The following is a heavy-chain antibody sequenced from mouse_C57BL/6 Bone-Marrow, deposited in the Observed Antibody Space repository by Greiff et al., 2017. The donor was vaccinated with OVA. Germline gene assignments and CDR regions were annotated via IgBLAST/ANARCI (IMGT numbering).Heavy chain of an antibody. CDR2: ISDGGSYT. CDR1: GFTFSSYA. J-gene: IGHJ2*01. Sequence: DVMLVESGGGLVKPGGSLKLSCAASGFTFSSYAMSWVRQTPEKRLEWVATISDGGSYTYYPDNVKGRFTISRDNAKNNLYLQMSHLKSEDTAMYYCARDPPPYEYDPYYFDYWGQGTTLTVSS. D-gene: IGHD2-4*01. CDR3: ARDPPPYEYDPYYFDY. V-gene: IGHV5-4*01.